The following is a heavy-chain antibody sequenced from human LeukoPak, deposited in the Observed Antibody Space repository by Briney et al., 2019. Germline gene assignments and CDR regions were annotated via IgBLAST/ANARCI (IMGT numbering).Heavy chain of an antibody. CDR1: GYTFTIYY. V-gene: IGHV1-46*01. D-gene: IGHD6-19*01. J-gene: IGHJ4*02. Sequence: GASVTVSFMASGYTFTIYYMHWVRQAPGQGLEWMGIINPSGGSTSYAQKFQGRVTMTRDTSTSTVYMELSSLRSEDTAVYYCARTSSGWYWNYFDYWGQGTLVTVSS. CDR2: INPSGGST. CDR3: ARTSSGWYWNYFDY.